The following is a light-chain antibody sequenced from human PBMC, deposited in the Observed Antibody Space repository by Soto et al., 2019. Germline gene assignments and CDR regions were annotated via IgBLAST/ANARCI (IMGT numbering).Light chain of an antibody. V-gene: IGLV2-11*01. CDR3: CSYAGSYTFGV. J-gene: IGLJ2*01. CDR2: DVS. Sequence: QSALTQPPSASGSPGQSVTISCTGTSSDVGGYKFVSWYQQHPGKAPKLMIYDVSKRPSGVPDRFSGSKSGNMASLTISGLQAEDEADYYCCSYAGSYTFGVFGGGTKLTVL. CDR1: SSDVGGYKF.